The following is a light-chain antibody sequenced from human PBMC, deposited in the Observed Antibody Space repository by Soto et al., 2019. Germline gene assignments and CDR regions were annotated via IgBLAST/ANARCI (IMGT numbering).Light chain of an antibody. V-gene: IGLV2-14*01. J-gene: IGLJ1*01. CDR3: SSYTSSSTLGV. CDR2: DVS. CDR1: SSDVGGYNY. Sequence: QSALTQPASVSGSPGQSITTSCTGTSSDVGGYNYVSWYQQHPGKAPKLMIYDVSNRPSGVSNRFSGSKSGNTASLTISGLQAEDEADYYCSSYTSSSTLGVFGTGTKVTV.